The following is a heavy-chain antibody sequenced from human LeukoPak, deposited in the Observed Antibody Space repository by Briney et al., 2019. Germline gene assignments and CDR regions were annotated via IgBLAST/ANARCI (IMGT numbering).Heavy chain of an antibody. D-gene: IGHD6-6*01. J-gene: IGHJ3*02. V-gene: IGHV4-4*02. CDR3: ARVRLRASSEDAFDI. Sequence: PSETLSLTCAVSGGSISSSNWWSWVRQPPGKGLEWIGEIYHSGSTNYNPSLKSRVTISVDKSKNQFSLKLSSVTAADTAVYYCARVRLRASSEDAFDIWGQGTMVTVSS. CDR2: IYHSGST. CDR1: GGSISSSNW.